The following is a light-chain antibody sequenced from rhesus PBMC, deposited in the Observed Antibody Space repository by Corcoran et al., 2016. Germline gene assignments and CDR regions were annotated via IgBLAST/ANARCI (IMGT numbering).Light chain of an antibody. J-gene: IGLJ1*01. Sequence: QAAPTQPPSVSGSPGQSVTISCTGTSSGVGAYTYVAWYQQYPGKAPKVMIYGVSQRPSGVSDRFSGSKSGNTASLTISGLQVEDKADYYCCSYTTSGTFIFGAGTRLTV. V-gene: IGLV2S7*01. CDR1: SSGVGAYTY. CDR2: GVS. CDR3: CSYTTSGTFI.